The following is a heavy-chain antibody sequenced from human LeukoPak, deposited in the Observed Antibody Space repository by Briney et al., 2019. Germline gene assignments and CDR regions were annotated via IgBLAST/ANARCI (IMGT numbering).Heavy chain of an antibody. CDR2: ISGSGGST. V-gene: IGHV3-23*01. CDR3: AKDRAVDTATFDY. Sequence: GGSLRLSYAASGFTFSSYAMSWVRQAPGKGLEWVSAISGSGGSTYYADSVKGRFTISRDNSKNTLYLQMNSLRAEDTAVYYCAKDRAVDTATFDYWGQGTLVTVSS. J-gene: IGHJ4*02. D-gene: IGHD5-18*01. CDR1: GFTFSSYA.